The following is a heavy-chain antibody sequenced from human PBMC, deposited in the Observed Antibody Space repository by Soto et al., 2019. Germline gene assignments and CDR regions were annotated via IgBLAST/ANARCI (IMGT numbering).Heavy chain of an antibody. V-gene: IGHV3-21*01. CDR2: ISSSSSYI. D-gene: IGHD3-3*01. CDR1: GFTFSSYS. Sequence: PGGSLRLSCAASGFTFSSYSMNWVRQAPGKGLEWVSSISSSSSYIYYADLVKGRFTISRDNAKNSLYLQMNSLRAEDTAVYYCARARGFVGRYPYPAFDIWGQGTMVTVSS. J-gene: IGHJ3*02. CDR3: ARARGFVGRYPYPAFDI.